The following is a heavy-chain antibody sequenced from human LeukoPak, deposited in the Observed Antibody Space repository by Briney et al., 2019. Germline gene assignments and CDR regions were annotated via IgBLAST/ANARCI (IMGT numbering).Heavy chain of an antibody. CDR2: ISGSGVST. J-gene: IGHJ3*02. D-gene: IGHD2-8*01. Sequence: GGSLRLSCAASGFTFSSYTMSWVRQAPGKGLEWVSSISGSGVSTYYADYVKGRFTLSRDNSKNTLYLQINSLRAEDTAVYYCAKQWWGTGDAFDIWGQGTMVTVSS. CDR1: GFTFSSYT. CDR3: AKQWWGTGDAFDI. V-gene: IGHV3-23*01.